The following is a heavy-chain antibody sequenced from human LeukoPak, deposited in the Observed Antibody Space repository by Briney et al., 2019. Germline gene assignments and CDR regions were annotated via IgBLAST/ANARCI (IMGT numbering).Heavy chain of an antibody. CDR2: ISGSGGST. Sequence: GGSLRLSCAASGYTFTSYAMSWVRQAPGKGLEWVSGISGSGGSTYYADSVKGRFTISRDNSKNTLYLQMNSLRAEDTAVYYCAKGMVRNDYWGQGTLVTVSS. J-gene: IGHJ4*02. CDR1: GYTFTSYA. V-gene: IGHV3-23*01. D-gene: IGHD4-23*01. CDR3: AKGMVRNDY.